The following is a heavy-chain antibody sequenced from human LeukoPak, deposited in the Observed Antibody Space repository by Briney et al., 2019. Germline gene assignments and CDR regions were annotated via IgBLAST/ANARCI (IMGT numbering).Heavy chain of an antibody. V-gene: IGHV4-4*02. CDR1: GGSTGGSEG. Sequence: SGTPDNVLVDLGGSTGGSEGGIRVGVPPGKGLEWIGEIYHSGSTNYNPSLKGRVTISVDKSKNQFSLKLSSVTAADTAVYYCARAVLSCYDYWGQGTLVTVSS. J-gene: IGHJ4*02. D-gene: IGHD2-15*01. CDR3: ARAVLSCYDY. CDR2: IYHSGST.